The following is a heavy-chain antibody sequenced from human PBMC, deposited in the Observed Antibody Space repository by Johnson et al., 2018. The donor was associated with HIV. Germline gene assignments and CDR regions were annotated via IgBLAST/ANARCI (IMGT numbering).Heavy chain of an antibody. D-gene: IGHD1-26*01. Sequence: VQLVESGGGLVQPGRSLKLSCAASGFTFDDYAMHWVRQTPGKGLEWVSYISSSGSTIYYADSVKGRFTISRDNAKNSLYLQMNSLRAEDTAVYYCARSIVGAIVDAFDMWGQATMVTVSS. CDR3: ARSIVGAIVDAFDM. V-gene: IGHV3-48*03. CDR1: GFTFDDYA. J-gene: IGHJ3*02. CDR2: ISSSGSTI.